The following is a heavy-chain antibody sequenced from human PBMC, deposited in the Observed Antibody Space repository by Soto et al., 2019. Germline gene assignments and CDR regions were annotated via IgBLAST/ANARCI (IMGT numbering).Heavy chain of an antibody. CDR2: ISGSGGSI. CDR1: GFTFSTYA. V-gene: IGHV3-23*01. D-gene: IGHD1-1*01. Sequence: EVQLLESGGGLVQPGGSLRLSCAASGFTFSTYAMNWVRQAPGNGLEWVSAISGSGGSIHYADSVKGRFTISRDTFKNTLSLQMNSLRDENTAVYHCVKGYWKGDVWGQGTTVTVSS. CDR3: VKGYWKGDV. J-gene: IGHJ6*02.